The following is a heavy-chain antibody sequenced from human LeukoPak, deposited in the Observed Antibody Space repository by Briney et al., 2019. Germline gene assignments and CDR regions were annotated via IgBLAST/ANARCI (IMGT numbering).Heavy chain of an antibody. D-gene: IGHD7-27*01. CDR2: IYYSGST. J-gene: IGHJ4*02. CDR3: ARSGLGLPIDY. CDR1: GGSISSYY. Sequence: SETLSLTCTVSGGSISSYYWSWIRQPPGKGLEWIGYIYYSGSTNYNPSLKSRVTISVDTSKNQSSLKLSSVTAADTAVYYCARSGLGLPIDYWGQGTLVTVSS. V-gene: IGHV4-59*12.